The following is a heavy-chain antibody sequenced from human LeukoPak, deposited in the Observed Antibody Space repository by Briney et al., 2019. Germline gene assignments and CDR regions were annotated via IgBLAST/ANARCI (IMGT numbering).Heavy chain of an antibody. CDR2: ISYDGSNK. J-gene: IGHJ4*02. CDR1: GFTFSSYA. V-gene: IGHV3-30*04. CDR3: ARGWSSGWYYFDY. D-gene: IGHD6-19*01. Sequence: PGRSLRLSCAASGFTFSSYAMHWVRQAPGKGLEWVAVISYDGSNKYYADSVKGRFTISRDNSKNTLYLQMNSLRAEDTAVYYCARGWSSGWYYFDYWGQGTLVTVSS.